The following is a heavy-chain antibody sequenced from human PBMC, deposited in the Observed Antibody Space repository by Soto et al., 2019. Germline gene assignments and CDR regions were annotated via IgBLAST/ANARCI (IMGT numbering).Heavy chain of an antibody. J-gene: IGHJ6*02. CDR2: ISFDGANE. Sequence: QLVGSGGRGVQPGRSLRLSCEASEFTFSSYAMHWVRQAPSRGLEWVALISFDGANEYYADSVKGRFIISRDNSKSMVYLQMNSLRPDDTAIYYCARPIPRWSYHYGMDVWGQGTTVTVSS. V-gene: IGHV3-30-3*01. CDR1: EFTFSSYA. CDR3: ARPIPRWSYHYGMDV. D-gene: IGHD2-15*01.